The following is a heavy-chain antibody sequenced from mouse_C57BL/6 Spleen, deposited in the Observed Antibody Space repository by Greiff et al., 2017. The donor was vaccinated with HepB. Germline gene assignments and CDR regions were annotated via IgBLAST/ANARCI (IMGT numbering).Heavy chain of an antibody. CDR1: GYTFTSYW. D-gene: IGHD2-3*01. J-gene: IGHJ2*01. Sequence: QVQLKQPGAELVRPGSSVKLSCKASGYTFTSYWMHWVKQRPIQGLEWIGNIDPSDSETHYNQKFKDKATLTVDKSSSTAYMQLSSLTSEDSAVYYCARGGGLLPYFDYWGQGTTLTVSS. CDR3: ARGGGLLPYFDY. V-gene: IGHV1-52*01. CDR2: IDPSDSET.